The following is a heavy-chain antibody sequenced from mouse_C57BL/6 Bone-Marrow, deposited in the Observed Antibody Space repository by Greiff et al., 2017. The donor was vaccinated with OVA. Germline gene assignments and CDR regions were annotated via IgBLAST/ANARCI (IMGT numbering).Heavy chain of an antibody. D-gene: IGHD2-1*01. CDR1: GFTFSDYG. J-gene: IGHJ2*01. V-gene: IGHV5-17*01. CDR3: ARTYGNYPDY. CDR2: ISSGRSTI. Sequence: EVHLVESGGGLVKPGGSLKLSCAASGFTFSDYGMHWVRQAPEKGLEWVAYISSGRSTIYYAATVKGRFTISRDNAKNTLFLQMTSLRSEDTAMYYCARTYGNYPDYWGQGTTLTVSS.